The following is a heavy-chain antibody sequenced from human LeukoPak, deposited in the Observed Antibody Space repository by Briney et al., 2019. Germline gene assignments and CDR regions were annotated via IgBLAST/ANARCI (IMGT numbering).Heavy chain of an antibody. D-gene: IGHD2-2*01. CDR1: GYTFTSYG. J-gene: IGHJ3*02. CDR2: ISAYNGNT. Sequence: ASVKVSCKASGYTFTSYGISWVRQAPGQGLEWMGWISAYNGNTNYAQKLQGRVTMTTDTSTSTAYMELRSLRSDDTAVYYCAREVPNCSSTSCYSAFDIWGQGTMVTVSS. CDR3: AREVPNCSSTSCYSAFDI. V-gene: IGHV1-18*01.